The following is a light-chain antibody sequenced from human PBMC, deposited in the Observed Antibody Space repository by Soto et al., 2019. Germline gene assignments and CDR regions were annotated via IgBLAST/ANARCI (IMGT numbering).Light chain of an antibody. Sequence: EIAFTLSPGSLPLSPGETATLACRASRSVSSNYLAWYQQRPGQAPRLLINRASNRATGIPDRFTGSGSGTDFTLTINRLEPADFAVYYCQHYGSSPQTVGQGTKVDI. J-gene: IGKJ1*01. CDR3: QHYGSSPQT. CDR1: RSVSSNY. V-gene: IGKV3-20*01. CDR2: RAS.